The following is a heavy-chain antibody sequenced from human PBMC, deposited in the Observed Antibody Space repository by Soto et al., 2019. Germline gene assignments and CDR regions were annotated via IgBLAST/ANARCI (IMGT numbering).Heavy chain of an antibody. CDR1: GDSISSGNKY. CDR2: IFSLGTT. Sequence: QVQLRESGPGLVMPSQTLSLTCTVSGDSISSGNKYWSWIRQPPGKGLEWIGYIFSLGTTYYNPSLKIRLTISLDASQNQFSLNLNSLTDADTAVYFCARVPSPFDYYYAMDVWGQGTTVTVSS. D-gene: IGHD3-16*01. J-gene: IGHJ6*02. V-gene: IGHV4-30-4*01. CDR3: ARVPSPFDYYYAMDV.